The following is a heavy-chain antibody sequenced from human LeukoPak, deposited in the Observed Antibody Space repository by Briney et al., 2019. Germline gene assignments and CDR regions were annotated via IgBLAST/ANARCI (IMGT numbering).Heavy chain of an antibody. Sequence: GGSLRLSCAASGFTFSSYSMNWVRQAPGKGLEWVSSISSSSSYIYYADSVKGRFTISRDNAKNSLYLQMNSLRAEDTAVYYCARDRIQLWLVRGNYFDYWGQGTLVTVSS. D-gene: IGHD5-18*01. CDR1: GFTFSSYS. J-gene: IGHJ4*02. CDR3: ARDRIQLWLVRGNYFDY. V-gene: IGHV3-21*01. CDR2: ISSSSSYI.